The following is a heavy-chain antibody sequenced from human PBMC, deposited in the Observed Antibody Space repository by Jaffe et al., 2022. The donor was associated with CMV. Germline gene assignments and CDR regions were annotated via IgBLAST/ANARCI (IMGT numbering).Heavy chain of an antibody. CDR1: GFSFSFYA. J-gene: IGHJ6*02. CDR2: ISGGGTVT. Sequence: EVQVVESGGGWIQRGGSLRLSCAASGFSFSFYAVNWVRQAPGKGLEWVSYISGGGTVTDYADSVKGRFTISKDSVDNSVYLQMSSLRDDDTAVYYCAREKSTNYYNIVRHAGGGMDVWGQGTTVTVSS. V-gene: IGHV3-48*02. D-gene: IGHD3-22*01. CDR3: AREKSTNYYNIVRHAGGGMDV.